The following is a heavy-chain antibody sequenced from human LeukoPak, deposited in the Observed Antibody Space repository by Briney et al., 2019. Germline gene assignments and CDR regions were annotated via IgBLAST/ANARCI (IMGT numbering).Heavy chain of an antibody. D-gene: IGHD3-10*01. Sequence: GGSLRLSCAASGSSFSIFAINWVRQAPGKGLEWVSGIGGTGTTTYYADSVKSRFTISRDNSKNTVFLQLSSLSAEDTAVYYCARGRGGSGNYYFDYWGQGTLVIASS. V-gene: IGHV3-23*01. J-gene: IGHJ4*02. CDR1: GSSFSIFA. CDR3: ARGRGGSGNYYFDY. CDR2: IGGTGTTT.